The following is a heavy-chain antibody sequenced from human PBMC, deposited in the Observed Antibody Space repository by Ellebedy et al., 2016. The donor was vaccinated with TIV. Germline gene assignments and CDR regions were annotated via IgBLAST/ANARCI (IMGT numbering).Heavy chain of an antibody. CDR2: ISGGGGST. Sequence: GESLKISCAASGFTFSDYAMSWVRQAPGKGLEWVSAISGGGGSTYYADSVKGRFTISRDSSKNTVSLQMNSLRAADTAVYYCAKDVMTAIYTENWGQGTLVTVSS. D-gene: IGHD2-2*02. V-gene: IGHV3-23*01. CDR1: GFTFSDYA. J-gene: IGHJ4*02. CDR3: AKDVMTAIYTEN.